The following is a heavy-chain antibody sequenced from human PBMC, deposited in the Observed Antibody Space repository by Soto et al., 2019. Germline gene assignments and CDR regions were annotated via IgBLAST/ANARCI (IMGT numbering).Heavy chain of an antibody. CDR2: ISHSGTT. CDR3: ARDEDGDGYKFFDC. V-gene: IGHV4-4*02. J-gene: IGHJ4*02. CDR1: GGSISSNYL. Sequence: PSETLSLTCDVSGGSISSNYLWTWVRQPPGKGLEWIGEISHSGTTNYSPSLKSRVTIPVDKSKNQFSLKLTSVIAADTAIYYCARDEDGDGYKFFDCWGQGALVTVSS. D-gene: IGHD5-12*01.